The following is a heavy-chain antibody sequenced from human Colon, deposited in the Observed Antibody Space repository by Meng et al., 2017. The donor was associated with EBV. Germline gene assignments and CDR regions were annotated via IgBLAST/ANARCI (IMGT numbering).Heavy chain of an antibody. CDR2: IYYSGST. V-gene: IGHV4-31*03. J-gene: IGHJ4*02. CDR1: GGSVSSGGYY. D-gene: IGHD6-19*01. CDR3: ARVSSGWDYFDY. Sequence: GQLKASGPGLVKPSQTLSLTCTVSGGSVSSGGYYWTWIRQHPGKGLEWFGHIYYSGSTFYNPSLKRRVIISIDTSKNQFSLNLRSVTAADTAVYYCARVSSGWDYFDYWGQGTLVTVSS.